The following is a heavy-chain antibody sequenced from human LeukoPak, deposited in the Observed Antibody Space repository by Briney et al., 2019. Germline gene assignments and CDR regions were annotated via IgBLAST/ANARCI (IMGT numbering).Heavy chain of an antibody. CDR3: ARLLGDRTIYDY. D-gene: IGHD2-21*01. CDR1: GFTFRTCW. Sequence: GGSLRLSCAASGFTFRTCWMSWVRQAPGEGLEWVASINQGGGDTYYVESVKGRFTISRDNAMNSFFLQMNNLRVEDTAVYYCARLLGDRTIYDYWGQGTLVTVSS. J-gene: IGHJ4*02. CDR2: INQGGGDT. V-gene: IGHV3-7*01.